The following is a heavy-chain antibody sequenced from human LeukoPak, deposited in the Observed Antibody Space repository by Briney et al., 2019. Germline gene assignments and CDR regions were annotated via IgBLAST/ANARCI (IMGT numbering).Heavy chain of an antibody. CDR2: IYYSGSS. J-gene: IGHJ4*02. CDR3: ARGDYFDTSGLYGY. Sequence: SQTLSLTCTVSGDSISRGVSYWSWIRQPPGKGLEWIGYIYYSGSSYYNPSLKSRLTISVDTSKNQFSLKLSSVTAADTAVYYCARGDYFDTSGLYGYWGQGTLVTVSS. V-gene: IGHV4-30-4*01. CDR1: GDSISRGVSY. D-gene: IGHD3-22*01.